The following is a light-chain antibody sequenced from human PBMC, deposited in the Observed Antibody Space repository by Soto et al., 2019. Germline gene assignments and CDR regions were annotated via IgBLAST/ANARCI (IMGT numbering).Light chain of an antibody. CDR3: QQANSFPIT. J-gene: IGKJ5*01. V-gene: IGKV1-12*01. Sequence: DIQMTQSPSSVSASVGDRVTITCRASQGISSWLAWYQKKPGKAPNXLIYAASSLQSGVPSRFSGSESGTDLTLTISSLQPEDCAIYFCQQANSFPITFGQGTRLEIK. CDR2: AAS. CDR1: QGISSW.